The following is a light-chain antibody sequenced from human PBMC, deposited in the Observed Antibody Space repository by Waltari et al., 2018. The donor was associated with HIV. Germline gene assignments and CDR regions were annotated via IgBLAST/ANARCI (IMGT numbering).Light chain of an antibody. Sequence: DIVLTQSPDSLAVSLGERATINCKASQSVLYNSNSKNYLSWYQQRPGQPPKLLIYWASTRESGVPDRFSGSASGTDFTLTISGLQAEDVAVYYCHQYYTTPWAFGQGTKVENK. J-gene: IGKJ1*01. V-gene: IGKV4-1*01. CDR2: WAS. CDR3: HQYYTTPWA. CDR1: QSVLYNSNSKNY.